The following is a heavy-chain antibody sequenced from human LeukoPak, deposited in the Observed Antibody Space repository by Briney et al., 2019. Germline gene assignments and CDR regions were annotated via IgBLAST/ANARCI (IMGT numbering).Heavy chain of an antibody. Sequence: SQTLSLTCTVSGDSISRGGYYWSWIRQHPGKGLEWIGYIYYSGRTYYNPSLKSRVTISVDTSKNQFSLKLSSVTAADTAVYYCARECGGGSCYFRVRAFDIWGQGTMVTVSS. CDR2: IYYSGRT. CDR3: ARECGGGSCYFRVRAFDI. J-gene: IGHJ3*02. D-gene: IGHD2-15*01. V-gene: IGHV4-31*03. CDR1: GDSISRGGYY.